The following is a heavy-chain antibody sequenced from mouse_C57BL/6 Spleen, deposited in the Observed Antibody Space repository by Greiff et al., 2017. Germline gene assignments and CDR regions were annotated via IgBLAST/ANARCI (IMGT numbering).Heavy chain of an antibody. Sequence: VQLQQSGAELVRPGASVTLSCKASGYTFTDYEMHWVKQTPVHGLEWIGAIDPETGGTAYNQKFKGKAILTADNSSSTAYMELRSLTSEDSAVYYCTRLTTVVATRYFDVWGTGTTVTVSS. D-gene: IGHD1-1*01. V-gene: IGHV1-15*01. CDR2: IDPETGGT. J-gene: IGHJ1*03. CDR1: GYTFTDYE. CDR3: TRLTTVVATRYFDV.